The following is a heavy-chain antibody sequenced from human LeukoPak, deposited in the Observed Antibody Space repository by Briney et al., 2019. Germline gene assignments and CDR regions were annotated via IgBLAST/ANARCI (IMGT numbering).Heavy chain of an antibody. D-gene: IGHD5-18*01. CDR1: GFTFDDYA. V-gene: IGHV3-9*01. Sequence: GRSLRLSCAASGFTFDDYAMHWVRQAPGKGLEWVSGISWNSGSMGYADSVKGRFTISRDNAKNSLYLQMNSLRAEDTALYYCAKGYSYGYSYFDYWGQGTLVTVSS. J-gene: IGHJ4*02. CDR3: AKGYSYGYSYFDY. CDR2: ISWNSGSM.